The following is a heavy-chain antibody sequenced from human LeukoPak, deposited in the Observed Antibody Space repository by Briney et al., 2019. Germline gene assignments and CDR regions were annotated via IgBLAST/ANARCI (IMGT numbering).Heavy chain of an antibody. Sequence: ASVKVSCKASGYTFTRYYRHWVGQAPGQGLEGMGIINPIGGGTTYAQTFQGRVTMTRDTSTSTVYMELRSLRSDDTAVYYCARSRRGMFDPWGQGTLVTVSS. CDR1: GYTFTRYY. V-gene: IGHV1-46*01. CDR3: ARSRRGMFDP. J-gene: IGHJ5*02. D-gene: IGHD3-16*01. CDR2: INPIGGGT.